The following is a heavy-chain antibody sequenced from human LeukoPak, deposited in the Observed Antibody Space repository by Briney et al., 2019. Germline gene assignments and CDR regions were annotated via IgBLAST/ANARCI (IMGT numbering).Heavy chain of an antibody. CDR3: ARALVGATAY. Sequence: PGGSLRLSCAASGFTVSSNYMSWVRQAPGQGLEWVSVIYSGGSTYYADSVKGRFTISRDNSKNTLYLQMNSLRAEATAVYYCARALVGATAYWGQGTLVTVSS. J-gene: IGHJ4*02. V-gene: IGHV3-66*01. D-gene: IGHD1-26*01. CDR1: GFTVSSNY. CDR2: IYSGGST.